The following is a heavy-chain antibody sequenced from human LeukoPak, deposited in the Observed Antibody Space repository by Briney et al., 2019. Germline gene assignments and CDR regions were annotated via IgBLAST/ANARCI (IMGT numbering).Heavy chain of an antibody. CDR3: ALYPAVDTAMVSWFDP. D-gene: IGHD5-18*01. V-gene: IGHV5-10-1*01. CDR1: GNSFTSYW. Sequence: GESLKISCKGSGNSFTSYWISWVRQMPGKGLEWMGRIDPSDSYTNYSPSFQGHVTVSADKSISTAYLQWSSLKASDTAMYYCALYPAVDTAMVSWFDPWGQGTLVTVSS. CDR2: IDPSDSYT. J-gene: IGHJ5*02.